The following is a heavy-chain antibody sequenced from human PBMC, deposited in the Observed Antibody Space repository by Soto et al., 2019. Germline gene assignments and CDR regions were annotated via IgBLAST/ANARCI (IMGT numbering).Heavy chain of an antibody. V-gene: IGHV3-23*01. Sequence: HPGGSLRLSCAASGFTFSSYSMSWVRQAPGKGLEWVSGFRTSGDGGTTYYADSVKGRFTISRDNSKNMLFLQMNSLRAEDTAIYYCAKKVNSGPGSQYFDYWGQGTLVTVSS. CDR3: AKKVNSGPGSQYFDY. D-gene: IGHD3-10*01. CDR1: GFTFSSYS. J-gene: IGHJ4*02. CDR2: FRTSGDGGTT.